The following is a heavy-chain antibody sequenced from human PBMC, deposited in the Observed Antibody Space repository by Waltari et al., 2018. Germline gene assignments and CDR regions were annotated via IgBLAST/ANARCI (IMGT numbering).Heavy chain of an antibody. CDR3: ARVGYYYGSGSYFPV. CDR1: GDTFTDFS. Sequence: VQLAQSGAEVKKPGAPVNVSCKSSGDTFTDFSFYWVRQARGQGLDWMGWISPKSGGAHSAERFQGRVTMTSDTSISTAYMELSRLTSDDTAVYYCARVGYYYGSGSYFPVWGKGTTVTVSS. D-gene: IGHD3-10*01. V-gene: IGHV1-2*02. CDR2: ISPKSGGA. J-gene: IGHJ6*04.